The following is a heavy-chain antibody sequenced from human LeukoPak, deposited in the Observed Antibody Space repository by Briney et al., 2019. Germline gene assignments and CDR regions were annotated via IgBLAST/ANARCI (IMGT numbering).Heavy chain of an antibody. D-gene: IGHD3-16*01. V-gene: IGHV3-23*01. Sequence: SGGSLRLSCAASGFPFSSSAMSWVRQTPANGLEWVSSITGDGVTTYYADSVKGRFTISRDNSKNILFLQMNSLGAEDSASYFCAKERRRVETSMIRSYYFDYWGQGTPVTVSS. CDR1: GFPFSSSA. J-gene: IGHJ4*02. CDR3: AKERRRVETSMIRSYYFDY. CDR2: ITGDGVTT.